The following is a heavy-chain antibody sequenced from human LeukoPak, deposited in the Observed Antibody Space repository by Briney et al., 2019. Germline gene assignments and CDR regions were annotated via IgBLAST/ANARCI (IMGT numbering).Heavy chain of an antibody. V-gene: IGHV3-43*02. CDR1: GFTFDVYG. CDR2: ISGDDTRT. J-gene: IGHJ4*02. D-gene: IGHD6-13*01. Sequence: GGSLRLSCAASGFTFDVYGIHWVRQAPGKGLEWLSLISGDDTRTFYADSVKGRFTISRDNSKNSLYLQMDNLRTEDTALYYCAKDILRISAPGTRGFDSWGQGTLVTVSS. CDR3: AKDILRISAPGTRGFDS.